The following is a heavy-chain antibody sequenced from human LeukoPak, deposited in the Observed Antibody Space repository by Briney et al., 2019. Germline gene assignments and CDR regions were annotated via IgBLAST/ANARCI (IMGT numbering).Heavy chain of an antibody. CDR2: IYHSGST. D-gene: IGHD6-13*01. CDR1: GGSISSGGYY. V-gene: IGHV4-30-2*01. J-gene: IGHJ4*02. CDR3: ARELIAAAGTGVGGDY. Sequence: PSETLSLTCTVSGGSISSGGYYWSWIRQPPGKGLEWIGYIYHSGSTYYNPSLKSRVTISVDRSKNQFSLKLSSVTAADTAVYYCARELIAAAGTGVGGDYWGQGTLVTVSS.